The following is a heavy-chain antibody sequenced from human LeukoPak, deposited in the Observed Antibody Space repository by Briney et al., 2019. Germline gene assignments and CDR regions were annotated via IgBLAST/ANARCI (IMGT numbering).Heavy chain of an antibody. Sequence: SETLSLACAVYGGSFSGYYWSWIRQPPGKGLEWIGEINHSGSTNYNPSLKSRVTISVDTSKNQFSLKLSSVTAADTAVYYCARGGGNRGYYFDYWGQGTLVTVSS. CDR1: GGSFSGYY. J-gene: IGHJ4*02. CDR2: INHSGST. D-gene: IGHD3-10*01. V-gene: IGHV4-34*01. CDR3: ARGGGNRGYYFDY.